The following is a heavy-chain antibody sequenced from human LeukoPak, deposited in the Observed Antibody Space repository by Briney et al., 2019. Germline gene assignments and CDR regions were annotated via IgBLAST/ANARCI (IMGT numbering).Heavy chain of an antibody. CDR3: ATQRGSYLWGTDFDY. D-gene: IGHD3-16*01. CDR1: GYTFTGYY. V-gene: IGHV1-2*02. Sequence: ASVKVSCKASGYTFTGYYMHWLRQAPGQGLEWMGWINPNSGDTKYSQKFQGRVTMTRDTSISTAYMELSRLRSDDTAVYYCATQRGSYLWGTDFDYWGQGTLVTVSS. CDR2: INPNSGDT. J-gene: IGHJ4*02.